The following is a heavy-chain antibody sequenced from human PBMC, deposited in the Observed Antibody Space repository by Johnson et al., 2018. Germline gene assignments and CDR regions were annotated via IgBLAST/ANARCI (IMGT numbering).Heavy chain of an antibody. CDR1: GFTFSNAW. V-gene: IGHV3-15*01. CDR3: TTVGPPTNVSGGSCYTPRFCQH. CDR2: IKSKTDGGTT. J-gene: IGHJ1*01. D-gene: IGHD2-15*01. Sequence: VQLVQSGGGLVKPGGSLRLSCAASGFTFSNAWMSWVRQAPVKGLEWVGRIKSKTDGGTTDYAAPVKGRFTISRDDSKNTLYLQMNSLKTEDTAVYYCTTVGPPTNVSGGSCYTPRFCQHWGQGTLVTVSS.